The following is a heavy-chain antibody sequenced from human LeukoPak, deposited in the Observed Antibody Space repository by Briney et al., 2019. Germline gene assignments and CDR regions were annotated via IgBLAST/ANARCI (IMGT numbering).Heavy chain of an antibody. J-gene: IGHJ4*02. V-gene: IGHV3-23*01. CDR2: ISYSGDWT. CDR3: AKDFSSGWAFDY. D-gene: IGHD6-19*01. Sequence: PGGSLRLSCAASGFTVSSNYMSWARQAPGKGLEWVSVISYSGDWTNYADSVKDRFTVTRDNSNNMLYLQMNSLRVEDKAVYYCAKDFSSGWAFDYWGQGTLVTVSS. CDR1: GFTVSSNY.